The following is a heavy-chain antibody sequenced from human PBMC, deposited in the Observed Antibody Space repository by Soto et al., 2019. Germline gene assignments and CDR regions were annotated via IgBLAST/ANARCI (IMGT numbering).Heavy chain of an antibody. CDR1: GGTFSSYA. Sequence: SVKVSCKASGGTFSSYAISWVRQAPGQGLEWLGGIIPIFGTANYAQKFQGRVTITADESTSTAYMELSSLRSEDKAVYYCARVLRVRVAAAGPPRGNWFDPWGQGTLVTVSS. CDR2: IIPIFGTA. CDR3: ARVLRVRVAAAGPPRGNWFDP. J-gene: IGHJ5*02. V-gene: IGHV1-69*13. D-gene: IGHD6-13*01.